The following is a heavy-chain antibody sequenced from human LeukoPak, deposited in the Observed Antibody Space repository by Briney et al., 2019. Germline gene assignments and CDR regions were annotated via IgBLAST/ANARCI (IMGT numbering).Heavy chain of an antibody. J-gene: IGHJ6*03. CDR1: GFTLSSYA. Sequence: GGSLRLSCTASGFTLSSYAMSWVCQAPGKGLEWVSTIGGSGGSTYYADSMKGRFAISTDNSKNRLYLQMNSLRAEDMALYYCAKSSEDKFDFWSGSYTTYYYYYMDVWGKGATVTVSS. CDR2: IGGSGGST. CDR3: AKSSEDKFDFWSGSYTTYYYYYMDV. V-gene: IGHV3-23*01. D-gene: IGHD3-3*01.